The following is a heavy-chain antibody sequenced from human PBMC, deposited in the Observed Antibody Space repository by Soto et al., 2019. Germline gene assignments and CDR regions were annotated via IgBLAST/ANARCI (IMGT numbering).Heavy chain of an antibody. V-gene: IGHV3-21*01. J-gene: IGHJ6*03. Sequence: GGSLRLSCAASGFTFSSYSMNWVRQAPGKGLEWVSSISSSSSYIYYADSVKGRFTISRDNAKNSLYLQMNSLRAEDTAVYYCALVVVVPAPSYLMDVWGKGTTVTVSS. CDR2: ISSSSSYI. D-gene: IGHD2-2*01. CDR1: GFTFSSYS. CDR3: ALVVVVPAPSYLMDV.